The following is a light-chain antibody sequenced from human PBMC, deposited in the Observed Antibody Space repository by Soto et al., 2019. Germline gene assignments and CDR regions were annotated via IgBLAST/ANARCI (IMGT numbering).Light chain of an antibody. CDR3: NSYTSTSTPYV. J-gene: IGLJ1*01. Sequence: QSALTQPASVSGSPGQSITISCTGTRSDVGGYNYVSWYQQFPGKAPKLMIYEVSNRPSGVSLRFSGSKSGNTASLTISGLRAEDEADYYCNSYTSTSTPYVFGTGTKLTVL. CDR2: EVS. CDR1: RSDVGGYNY. V-gene: IGLV2-14*01.